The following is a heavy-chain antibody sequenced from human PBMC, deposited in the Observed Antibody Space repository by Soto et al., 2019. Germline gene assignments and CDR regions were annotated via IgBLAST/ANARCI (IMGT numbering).Heavy chain of an antibody. V-gene: IGHV4-34*01. D-gene: IGHD6-13*01. CDR1: GGSFSGYY. CDR3: ARGLSGSSSWYGDYYYYMDV. CDR2: INHSGST. Sequence: SETLSLTCAVYGGSFSGYYWSWIRQPPGKGLEWIGEINHSGSTNYNPSLKSRVTISVDTSKNQFSLKLSSVTAADTAVYYCARGLSGSSSWYGDYYYYMDVWGKGTTVTVSS. J-gene: IGHJ6*03.